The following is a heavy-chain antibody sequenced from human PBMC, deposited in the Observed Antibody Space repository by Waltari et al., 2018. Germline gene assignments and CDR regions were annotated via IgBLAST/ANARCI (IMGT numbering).Heavy chain of an antibody. V-gene: IGHV4-39*01. Sequence: QLQLQESGPGLVKPSATLSLTCTASGGSISSSSNYYWGWIRQPPGKGLEWIGSIYYNGSTYYNPSLKSRVTISVDTSKNQFSLKLSSVTAADTVVYYCARRAWGSGWSYWGQGTLVAVSS. D-gene: IGHD6-19*01. J-gene: IGHJ4*02. CDR3: ARRAWGSGWSY. CDR2: IYYNGST. CDR1: GGSISSSSNYY.